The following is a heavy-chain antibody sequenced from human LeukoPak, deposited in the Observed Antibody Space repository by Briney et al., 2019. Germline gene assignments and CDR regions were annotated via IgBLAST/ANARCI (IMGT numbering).Heavy chain of an antibody. J-gene: IGHJ5*02. V-gene: IGHV4-59*08. D-gene: IGHD1-26*01. CDR1: GGSISSYY. CDR3: ARRRVGAISSYNWFDP. Sequence: SETLSLTCTVSGGSISSYYWSWIRQPPGKGLEWIGYIYYTGSTNYNPSLKSRVTISVDTSKNQFSLKLNSVTAADTAVYYCARRRVGAISSYNWFDPWGQGTLVTVSS. CDR2: IYYTGST.